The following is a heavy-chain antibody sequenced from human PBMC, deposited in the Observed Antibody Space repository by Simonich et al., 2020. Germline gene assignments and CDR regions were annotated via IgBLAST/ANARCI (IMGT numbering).Heavy chain of an antibody. Sequence: EVQLVESGGGLVKPGGSLRLACAAPGFTFSSYSMNWVRHAPGKGMEWFSSICRSSSYMYYADSVKGLFTMSRNNAKNSLYLKMNSLRAEDTAVYYCARWIAVAGTGAYGMDVWGQGTTVTVSS. CDR1: GFTFSSYS. V-gene: IGHV3-21*01. CDR2: ICRSSSYM. D-gene: IGHD6-19*01. J-gene: IGHJ6*02. CDR3: ARWIAVAGTGAYGMDV.